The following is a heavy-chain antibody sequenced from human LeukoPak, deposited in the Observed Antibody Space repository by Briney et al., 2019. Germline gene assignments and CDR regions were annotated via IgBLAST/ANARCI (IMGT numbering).Heavy chain of an antibody. CDR2: IYSGGST. V-gene: IGHV3-53*01. D-gene: IGHD3-3*01. J-gene: IGHJ3*02. CDR1: GFTVSSNY. CDR3: ARASGYRTYAFDI. Sequence: PGGSLRLSCAASGFTVSSNYMSWVRQAPGKGLEWVSVIYSGGSTYYADSVKGRFTISRDNSKNTLYLQMNSLRAEDTAVYYCARASGYRTYAFDIWGQGTMVTVSS.